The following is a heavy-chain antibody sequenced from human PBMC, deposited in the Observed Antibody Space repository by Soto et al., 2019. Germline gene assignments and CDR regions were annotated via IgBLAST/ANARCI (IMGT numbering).Heavy chain of an antibody. V-gene: IGHV5-10-1*04. J-gene: IGHJ6*02. CDR2: IDPSDFDT. Sequence: RCASHLVRRIRHLHRKGLEWMGSIDPSDFDTNYSPSLEGQVTMSVDKSINTAYLKWSSLKASDTAIYYCAGLTVGSHYYYYGMDVWGQGTTVTVSS. CDR3: AGLTVGSHYYYYGMDV. D-gene: IGHD4-4*01. CDR1: RCASHL.